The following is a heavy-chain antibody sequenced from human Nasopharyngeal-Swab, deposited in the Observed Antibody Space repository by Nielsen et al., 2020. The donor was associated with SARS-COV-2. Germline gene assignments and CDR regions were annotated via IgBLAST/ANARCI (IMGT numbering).Heavy chain of an antibody. CDR3: ARASAGYFDL. CDR1: GGSISSGSYY. Sequence: SETLSLTCTVSGGSISSGSYYWSWIRQPAGKGLEWIGYIYYSGSTNYNPSLKSRVTISVDTSKNQFSLKLSSVTAADTAVYYCARASAGYFDLWGRGTLVTVSS. CDR2: IYYSGST. V-gene: IGHV4-61*10. J-gene: IGHJ2*01.